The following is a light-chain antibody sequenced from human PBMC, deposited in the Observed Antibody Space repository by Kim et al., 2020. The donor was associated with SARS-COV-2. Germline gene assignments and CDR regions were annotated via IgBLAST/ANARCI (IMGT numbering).Light chain of an antibody. CDR1: RSLSTY. CDR2: DSS. Sequence: SLSPGERATLSGRASRSLSTYLAWYQQRPGQPPRLLIYDSSIRATGIPARFSGSGSGTDFTLTISSLEPEDSAVYYCQQRTNWWTFGQGTKVDIK. V-gene: IGKV3-11*01. J-gene: IGKJ1*01. CDR3: QQRTNWWT.